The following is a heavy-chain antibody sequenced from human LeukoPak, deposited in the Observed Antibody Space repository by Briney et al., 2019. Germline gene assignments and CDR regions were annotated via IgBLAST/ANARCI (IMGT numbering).Heavy chain of an antibody. D-gene: IGHD3-10*02. Sequence: SETLSLTCTVSGGSISSSSYYWGWIRQPPGKGLEWIGSIYYSGSTYYNPSLKSRVTISVDTSKNQFSLKLSSVTAADTAVYYCARVPSGYVRGVLNQDYWGQGTLVTVSS. V-gene: IGHV4-39*01. J-gene: IGHJ4*02. CDR3: ARVPSGYVRGVLNQDY. CDR2: IYYSGST. CDR1: GGSISSSSYY.